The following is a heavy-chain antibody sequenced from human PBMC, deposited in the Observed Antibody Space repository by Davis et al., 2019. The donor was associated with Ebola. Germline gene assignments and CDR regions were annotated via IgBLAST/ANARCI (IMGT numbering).Heavy chain of an antibody. CDR1: GYSFTSYW. Sequence: GESLKISCKGSGYSFTSYWIGWVRQMPGKGLEWMGIIYPGDSDTRYSPSFQGQVTISADKSISTAYLQWSSLKASDTAMSYCARQPAPIDYYDACVYFDYWGQGTLVTVSS. V-gene: IGHV5-51*01. CDR2: IYPGDSDT. D-gene: IGHD3-22*01. J-gene: IGHJ4*02. CDR3: ARQPAPIDYYDACVYFDY.